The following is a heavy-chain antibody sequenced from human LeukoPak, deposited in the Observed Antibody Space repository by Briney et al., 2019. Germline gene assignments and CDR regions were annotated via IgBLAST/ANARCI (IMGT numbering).Heavy chain of an antibody. V-gene: IGHV4-31*03. CDR1: GGSISSGGYY. D-gene: IGHD6-19*01. CDR2: IYYSGST. Sequence: SETLSLTCTVSGGSISSGGYYWSCIRQHPGKGLEWIGYIYYSGSTYYNPSLKSRVTISVDTSKNQFSLKLSSVTAADTAVYYCARAEWLGWFDPWGQGTLVTVSS. CDR3: ARAEWLGWFDP. J-gene: IGHJ5*02.